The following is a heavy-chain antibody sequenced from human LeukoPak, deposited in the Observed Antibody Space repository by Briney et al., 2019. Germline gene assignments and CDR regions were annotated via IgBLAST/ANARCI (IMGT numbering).Heavy chain of an antibody. CDR3: ARVRAAAKNYGMDV. V-gene: IGHV3-30*03. Sequence: TGGSLRLSCAASGFTFSSYGMHWVRQAPGKGLEWVAVISYDGSNKYYADSVKGRFTISRDNSKNTLYLQMNSLRAEDTAVYYCARVRAAAKNYGMDVWGQGTTVTVSS. CDR2: ISYDGSNK. CDR1: GFTFSSYG. J-gene: IGHJ6*02. D-gene: IGHD6-13*01.